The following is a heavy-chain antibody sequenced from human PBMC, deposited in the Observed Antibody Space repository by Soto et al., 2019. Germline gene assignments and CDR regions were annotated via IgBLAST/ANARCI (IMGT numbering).Heavy chain of an antibody. CDR3: AKAIGIAAAGTTFDY. V-gene: IGHV3-9*01. J-gene: IGHJ4*02. CDR2: ISWNSGSI. Sequence: DVQLVESGGGLVQPGRSLRLSCAASGFTFDDYAMHWVRQAPGKGLEWVSGISWNSGSIGYADSVKGRFTISRDNAKNSLYLQMNSLRAEDTALYYCAKAIGIAAAGTTFDYWGQGTLVIVSS. D-gene: IGHD6-13*01. CDR1: GFTFDDYA.